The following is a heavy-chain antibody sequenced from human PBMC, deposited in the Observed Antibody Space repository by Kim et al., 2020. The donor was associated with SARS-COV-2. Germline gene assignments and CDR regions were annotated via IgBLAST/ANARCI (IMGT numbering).Heavy chain of an antibody. CDR3: AKVVVGATRSAYFDY. V-gene: IGHV3-30*18. CDR2: ISYDGSNK. D-gene: IGHD1-26*01. CDR1: GFTFSSYG. J-gene: IGHJ4*02. Sequence: GGSLRLSCAASGFTFSSYGMHWVRQAPGKGLEWVAVISYDGSNKYYADSVKGRFTISRDNSKNTLYLQMNSLRAEDTAVYYCAKVVVGATRSAYFDYWGQGTLVTVSS.